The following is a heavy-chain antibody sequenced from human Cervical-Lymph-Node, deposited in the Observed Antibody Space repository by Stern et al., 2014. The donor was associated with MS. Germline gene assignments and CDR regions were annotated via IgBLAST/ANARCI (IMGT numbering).Heavy chain of an antibody. J-gene: IGHJ5*02. CDR1: GHTFSSHG. V-gene: IGHV1-18*04. Sequence: QMQLVQSGAELRKPGASVKVACKASGHTFSSHGISWVRPAPGQGLEWMGLITFYNGNTKYAEKVKDRVIMTIDRSTNTAYMELRSLRSDDTAVYYCARDFSVGVAIFGVVNWFDPWGQGTLVTVSS. D-gene: IGHD3-3*02. CDR3: ARDFSVGVAIFGVVNWFDP. CDR2: ITFYNGNT.